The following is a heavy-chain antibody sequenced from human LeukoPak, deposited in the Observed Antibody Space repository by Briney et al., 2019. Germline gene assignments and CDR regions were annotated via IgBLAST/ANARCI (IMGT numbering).Heavy chain of an antibody. V-gene: IGHV4-34*01. D-gene: IGHD4-17*01. J-gene: IGHJ4*02. CDR2: INHSGST. CDR1: GGSFSGYY. CDR3: ARGGDYGDYRYGVDY. Sequence: SERLSLTCAVYGGSFSGYYWSWIRHPPGKGLEWIGEINHSGSTNYNPTLKSRVTISVDTSKNQFSMKLSSVTAADTAVYYCARGGDYGDYRYGVDYWGQGTLVTVSS.